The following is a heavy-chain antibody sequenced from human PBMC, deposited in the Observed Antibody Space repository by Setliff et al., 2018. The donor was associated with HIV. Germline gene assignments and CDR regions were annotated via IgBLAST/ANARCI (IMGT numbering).Heavy chain of an antibody. D-gene: IGHD2-2*01. V-gene: IGHV4-31*03. CDR3: ARAGDCTEASCSKARFDP. Sequence: SETLSLTCTVSGGSISGGGYYWTWIRQYPGRGLEWIGYIYYSGTAYYKPSLRSRVTISVDTSMNQFSLNLNSVTAADTAVYYCARAGDCTEASCSKARFDPWGPGILVTSPQ. CDR1: GGSISGGGYY. J-gene: IGHJ5*02. CDR2: IYYSGTA.